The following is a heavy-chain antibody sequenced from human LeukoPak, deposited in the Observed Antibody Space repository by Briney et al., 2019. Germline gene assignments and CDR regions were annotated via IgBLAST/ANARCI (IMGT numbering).Heavy chain of an antibody. J-gene: IGHJ4*02. V-gene: IGHV3-21*01. CDR3: VLASYSSTWYLDS. D-gene: IGHD6-13*01. CDR2: VSTESDYI. CDR1: GVIFRTHS. Sequence: GGSLRLSCGVSGVIFRTHSMNWARQAPGKGLEWVATVSTESDYIYYGDSVRGRFTVSRDDARNSLYLQMNSLRVEDTALYYCVLASYSSTWYLDSWGQGTLVTVSS.